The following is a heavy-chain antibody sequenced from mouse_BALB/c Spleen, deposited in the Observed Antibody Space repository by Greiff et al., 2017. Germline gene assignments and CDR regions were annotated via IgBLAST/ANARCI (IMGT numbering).Heavy chain of an antibody. CDR2: ISYSGST. D-gene: IGHD2-13*01. CDR3: ARTRNYYAMDY. J-gene: IGHJ4*01. CDR1: GYSITSDYA. Sequence: ESGPGLVKPSQSLSLTCTVTGYSITSDYAWNWIRQFPGNKLEWMGYISYSGSTSYNPSLKSRISITRDTSKNQFFLQLNSVTTEDTATYYCARTRNYYAMDYWGQGTSVTVSS. V-gene: IGHV3-2*02.